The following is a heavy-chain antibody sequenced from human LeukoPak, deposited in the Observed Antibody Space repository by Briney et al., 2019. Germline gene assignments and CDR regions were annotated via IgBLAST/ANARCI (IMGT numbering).Heavy chain of an antibody. J-gene: IGHJ4*02. D-gene: IGHD2-15*01. V-gene: IGHV3-66*02. Sequence: PGGSLRISCAASGFTVGNNYMSWVRQAPGKGLVWVSVIYSDGSTHYADTVKARFTISIDNSKNTPYLQMNSLRADDTAVYYCARDPGGGPSHGYWGQGTLVTVSS. CDR2: IYSDGST. CDR1: GFTVGNNY. CDR3: ARDPGGGPSHGY.